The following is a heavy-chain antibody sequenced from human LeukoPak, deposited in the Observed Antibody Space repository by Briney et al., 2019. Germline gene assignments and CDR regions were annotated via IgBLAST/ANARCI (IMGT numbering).Heavy chain of an antibody. V-gene: IGHV6-1*01. CDR1: GDTASSNTAA. D-gene: IGHD2-2*01. CDR2: TYYRSKWYN. Sequence: SQTLSLTSAISGDTASSNTAASKCVRQSPSRGLEWLGRTYYRSKWYNDYAVFVKSRITINPDTSKNQFSLQLNSVTPEDTAVYYCARGRYCTSISCYNWFDPWGQGTLVTVSS. CDR3: ARGRYCTSISCYNWFDP. J-gene: IGHJ5*02.